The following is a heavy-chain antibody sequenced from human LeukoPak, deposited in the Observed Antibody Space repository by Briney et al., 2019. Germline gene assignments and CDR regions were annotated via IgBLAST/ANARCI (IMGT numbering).Heavy chain of an antibody. Sequence: PSETRSLTCTVSGGSISSRSYYWGWIRQPPGKGLEWIGSIYYSGSTYYNASLKSRVTTSVDTSKNQFSLKLTSVTAADTAVYYCAIQRLDGTDVWGQGITVTVSS. V-gene: IGHV4-39*01. CDR2: IYYSGST. CDR3: AIQRLDGTDV. D-gene: IGHD6-19*01. CDR1: GGSISSRSYY. J-gene: IGHJ6*02.